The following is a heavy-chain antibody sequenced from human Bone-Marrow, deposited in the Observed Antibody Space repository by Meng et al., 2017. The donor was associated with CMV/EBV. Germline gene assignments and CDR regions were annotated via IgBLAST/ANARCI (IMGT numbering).Heavy chain of an antibody. Sequence: GSLRLSCTVSGGSISSNSYYWGWIRQPPGKGLEWIGSIYYSGSTYYNPSLKSRVTISVDTSKNQFSLKLSSVTAADTAVYYCARPAPPVSGDYYYGMDVWGQGTTVTVSS. CDR3: ARPAPPVSGDYYYGMDV. D-gene: IGHD3-10*01. CDR1: GGSISSNSYY. V-gene: IGHV4-39*01. CDR2: IYYSGST. J-gene: IGHJ6*02.